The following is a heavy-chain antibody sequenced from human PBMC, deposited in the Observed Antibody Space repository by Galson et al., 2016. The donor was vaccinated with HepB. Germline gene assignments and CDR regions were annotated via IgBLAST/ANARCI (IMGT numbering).Heavy chain of an antibody. J-gene: IGHJ4*02. Sequence: SVKVSCKAFGYIFTDFAITWVRQAPGQGLEWMGWLSIYNSNTNYAQDFRGRVTMTSDTATDTAYMELRSLRPDDTAVHYCARGLSGDKPFDFWGQGTVVIVSS. CDR1: GYIFTDFA. CDR3: ARGLSGDKPFDF. D-gene: IGHD5-12*01. CDR2: LSIYNSNT. V-gene: IGHV1-18*01.